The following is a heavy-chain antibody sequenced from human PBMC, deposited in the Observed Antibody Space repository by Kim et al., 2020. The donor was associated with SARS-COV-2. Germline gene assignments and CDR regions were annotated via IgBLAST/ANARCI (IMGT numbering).Heavy chain of an antibody. V-gene: IGHV4-34*01. Sequence: SETLSLTCAVYGGSFSGYYWSWIRQPPGKGPEWIGEINHSGSTNYNPSLKSRVTISVDTSKNQFSLKLSSVTAADTAVYYCARGGYCSSTSCYENYYYYGMDVWGQGTTVTVSS. CDR1: GGSFSGYY. CDR3: ARGGYCSSTSCYENYYYYGMDV. CDR2: INHSGST. J-gene: IGHJ6*02. D-gene: IGHD2-2*01.